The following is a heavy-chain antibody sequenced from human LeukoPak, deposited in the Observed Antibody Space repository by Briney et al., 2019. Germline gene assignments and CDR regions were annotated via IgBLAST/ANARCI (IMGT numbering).Heavy chain of an antibody. V-gene: IGHV4-30-2*01. CDR3: ARVVATILHWFDP. Sequence: SETLSLTCAVSGGSISSGGYSWSWIRQPPGKGLEWIGYIYHSGSTYYNPSLKSRVTISVDTSKNQFSLKLSSVTAADTAVYYCARVVATILHWFDPWGQGTLVTVSS. CDR1: GGSISSGGYS. J-gene: IGHJ5*02. D-gene: IGHD5-12*01. CDR2: IYHSGST.